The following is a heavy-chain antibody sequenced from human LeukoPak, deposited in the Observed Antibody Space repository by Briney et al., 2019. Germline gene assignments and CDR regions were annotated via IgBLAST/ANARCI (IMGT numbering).Heavy chain of an antibody. CDR1: GFTFSSYA. Sequence: GESLRLSCAASGFTFSSYAMSWVRQPPGKGLEWVSAISGSGGSTYYADSVKGRFTISRDNSKDTLYLQMNSLRAEDTAVYYCAKDGYSYGPPYFDYWGQGTLVTVSS. D-gene: IGHD5-18*01. CDR3: AKDGYSYGPPYFDY. CDR2: ISGSGGST. V-gene: IGHV3-23*01. J-gene: IGHJ4*02.